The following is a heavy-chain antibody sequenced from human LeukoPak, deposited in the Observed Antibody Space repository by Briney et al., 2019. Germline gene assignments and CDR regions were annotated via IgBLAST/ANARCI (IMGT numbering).Heavy chain of an antibody. Sequence: SQTLSLTCTVSGGSISSGGYYWSWIRQHPGKGLEWIWYIYYSGSTYYNPSLKSRVTISVDTSKNQFSLKLSSVTAADTAVYSCESAHYNDYYYMDVWGKGTTVTVSS. V-gene: IGHV4-31*03. CDR2: IYYSGST. J-gene: IGHJ6*03. CDR1: GGSISSGGYY. CDR3: ESAHYNDYYYMDV.